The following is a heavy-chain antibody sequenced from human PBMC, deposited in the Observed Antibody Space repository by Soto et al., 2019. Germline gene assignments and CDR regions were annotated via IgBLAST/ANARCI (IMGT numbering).Heavy chain of an antibody. CDR3: AREVNRLLWFQAFDY. D-gene: IGHD3-10*01. V-gene: IGHV3-48*01. CDR2: ISSSSSTI. CDR1: GFTFSSYS. Sequence: PGGSLRLSCAASGFTFSSYSMNWVRQAPGKGLEWVSYISSSSSTIYYADSVKGRFTISRDNAKNSLYLQMNSLRAEDTAVYYCAREVNRLLWFQAFDYWGQGTLVTVSS. J-gene: IGHJ4*02.